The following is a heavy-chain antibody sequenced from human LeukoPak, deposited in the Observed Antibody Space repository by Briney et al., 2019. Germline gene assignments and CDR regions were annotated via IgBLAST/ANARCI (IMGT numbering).Heavy chain of an antibody. CDR1: GFTFSSYA. D-gene: IGHD3-10*01. Sequence: PGGSLRLFCAASGFTFSSYAMRWVRQAPGKGLEWVSAISGSGGSTYYADSVKGRFTISRDNSKNTLYLQMNSLRAEDTAVYYCAKALMVRGVIVPGYWGQGTLVTVSS. J-gene: IGHJ4*02. V-gene: IGHV3-23*01. CDR3: AKALMVRGVIVPGY. CDR2: ISGSGGST.